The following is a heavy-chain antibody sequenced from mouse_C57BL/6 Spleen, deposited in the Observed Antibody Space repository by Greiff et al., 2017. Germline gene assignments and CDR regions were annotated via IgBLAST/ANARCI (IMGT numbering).Heavy chain of an antibody. J-gene: IGHJ1*03. CDR3: ASSSYGYDGYFDV. CDR2: IDPSDSVT. CDR1: GYTFTSYW. Sequence: QVQLQQPGAELVRPGSSVKLSCKASGYTFTSYWMHWVKQRPIQGLEWIGNIDPSDSVTHYNQKFKDKATLTVDKSSSTAYMQLSSLTSEDSAVYYCASSSYGYDGYFDVWGTGTTVTVSS. D-gene: IGHD2-2*01. V-gene: IGHV1-52*01.